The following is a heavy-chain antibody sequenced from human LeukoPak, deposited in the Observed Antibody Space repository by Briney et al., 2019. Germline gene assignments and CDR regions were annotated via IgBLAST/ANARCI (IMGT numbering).Heavy chain of an antibody. CDR3: ARGQGLGYCSSTSCYGDWYFDL. CDR1: GYTFTSYD. D-gene: IGHD2-2*01. CDR2: MNPNSGNT. J-gene: IGHJ2*01. V-gene: IGHV1-8*01. Sequence: ASVKVSCKASGYTFTSYDINWVRQATGQGLEWMGWMNPNSGNTGYAQKFQGRVTMTRNTSISTAYMELSSLRSEDTAVYYCARGQGLGYCSSTSCYGDWYFDLWGSGTLVTVSS.